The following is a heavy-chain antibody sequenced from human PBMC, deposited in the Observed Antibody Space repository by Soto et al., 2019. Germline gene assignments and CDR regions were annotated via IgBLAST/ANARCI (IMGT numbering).Heavy chain of an antibody. CDR1: GGSLSSSGYY. J-gene: IGHJ5*02. V-gene: IGHV4-31*03. CDR2: IYYSGST. Sequence: SETLSLTCTVSGGSLSSSGYYWSWIRQHTGKGLEWIGYIYYSGSTYYSPSLKSRVTISVDRSKNQFSLKLSSVTAADTAVYYCARVVTMVRGPKWFDLWGQGTLVTVSS. D-gene: IGHD3-10*01. CDR3: ARVVTMVRGPKWFDL.